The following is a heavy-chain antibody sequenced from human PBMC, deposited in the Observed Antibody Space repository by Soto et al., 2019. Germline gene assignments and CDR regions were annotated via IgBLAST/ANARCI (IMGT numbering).Heavy chain of an antibody. Sequence: GESLKISCAASGFTFSSYAMSWVRQAPGKGLEWVSAISGSGGSTYYADSVKGRFTISRDNSKNTLYLQMNSLRAEDTAVYYCAKARELFAFDIWGQGTMVTVSS. V-gene: IGHV3-23*01. D-gene: IGHD3-10*01. CDR3: AKARELFAFDI. CDR2: ISGSGGST. J-gene: IGHJ3*02. CDR1: GFTFSSYA.